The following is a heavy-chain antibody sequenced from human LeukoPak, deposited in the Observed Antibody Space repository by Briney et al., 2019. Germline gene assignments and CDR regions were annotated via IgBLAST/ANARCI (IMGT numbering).Heavy chain of an antibody. CDR1: GYTFTGYY. D-gene: IGHD6-13*01. CDR3: ARAFSSSWYGPGDS. J-gene: IGHJ4*02. CDR2: TNPNSGGT. V-gene: IGHV1-2*02. Sequence: ASVKVSCKASGYTFTGYYIHWVRQAPGQGLEWMGWTNPNSGGTNYAQNFQGRVTMTRDTSISTAYMELSSLRSDDTAVYYCARAFSSSWYGPGDSWGQGTLVTVSS.